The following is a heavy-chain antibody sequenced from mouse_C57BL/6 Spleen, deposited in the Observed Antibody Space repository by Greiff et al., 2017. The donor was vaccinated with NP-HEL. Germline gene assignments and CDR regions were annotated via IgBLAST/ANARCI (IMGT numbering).Heavy chain of an antibody. D-gene: IGHD2-2*01. Sequence: DVQLQESGPGLVKPSQSLSLTCSVTGYSITSGYYWNWIRQFPGNKLEWMGYISYDGSNNYNPSLKNRISITRDTSKNQFFLKLNSVTTEDTATYYCARAYGYDEAMDYWGQGTSVTVSS. V-gene: IGHV3-6*01. CDR2: ISYDGSN. CDR1: GYSITSGYY. CDR3: ARAYGYDEAMDY. J-gene: IGHJ4*01.